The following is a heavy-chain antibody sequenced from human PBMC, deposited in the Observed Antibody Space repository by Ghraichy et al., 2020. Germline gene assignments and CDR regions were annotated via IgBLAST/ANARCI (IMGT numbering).Heavy chain of an antibody. J-gene: IGHJ3*02. D-gene: IGHD6-25*01. CDR3: ARDYPAGGDAFDI. CDR1: GFTFSSYA. V-gene: IGHV3-30*04. CDR2: ISYDGSNK. Sequence: GGSLRLSCAASGFTFSSYAMHWVRQAPGKGLEWVAVISYDGSNKYYADPVKGRFTISRDNSKNTLYLQMNSLRAEDTAVYYCARDYPAGGDAFDIWGQGTMVTVSS.